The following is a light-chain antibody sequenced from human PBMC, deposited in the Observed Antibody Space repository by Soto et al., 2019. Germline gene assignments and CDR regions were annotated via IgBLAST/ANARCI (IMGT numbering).Light chain of an antibody. J-gene: IGKJ2*01. CDR2: DAS. V-gene: IGKV3-11*01. CDR1: QYVSTTF. Sequence: EIVLTQSPGTLSLSPGERATLSCRASQYVSTTFFAWYQQKPGQAPRLLIYDASNRATGIPARFSGSGSGTDFTLTISSLEPEDFAVYYCQQRSNWPPEYTFGQGTKLEIK. CDR3: QQRSNWPPEYT.